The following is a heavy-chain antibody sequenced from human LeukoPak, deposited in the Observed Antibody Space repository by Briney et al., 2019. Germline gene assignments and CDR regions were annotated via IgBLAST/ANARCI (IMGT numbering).Heavy chain of an antibody. CDR1: GYTFTSYG. V-gene: IGHV1-18*01. Sequence: ASVKVSCTASGYTFTSYGISWVRQAPGQGLEWMGWISAYNGNTNYAQKLQGRVTMTTDTSTSTAYMELRSLRSDDTAVYYCARAYYESSAYRHAVYFDYWGQGTLVTVSS. J-gene: IGHJ4*02. CDR2: ISAYNGNT. CDR3: ARAYYESSAYRHAVYFDY. D-gene: IGHD3-22*01.